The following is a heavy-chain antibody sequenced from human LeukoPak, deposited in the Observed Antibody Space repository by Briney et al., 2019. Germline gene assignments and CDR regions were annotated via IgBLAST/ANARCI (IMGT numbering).Heavy chain of an antibody. Sequence: GGSLRLSCAVSGFPGRIHYMSWVPQAPGKGLEWVSVIYTGASTYYADSVKGRFTISRDNSKSTLYLQMNSLRAEDTAVYYCAREHPPVYWGQGTLVTVSS. CDR2: IYTGAST. CDR3: AREHPPVY. J-gene: IGHJ4*02. CDR1: GFPGRIHY. V-gene: IGHV3-53*01.